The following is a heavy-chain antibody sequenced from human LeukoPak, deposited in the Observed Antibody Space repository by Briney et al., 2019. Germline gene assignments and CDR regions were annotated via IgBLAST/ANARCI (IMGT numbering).Heavy chain of an antibody. CDR1: GYSISSGYY. CDR2: INHSGRK. J-gene: IGHJ6*03. D-gene: IGHD3-9*01. V-gene: IGHV4-38-2*02. CDR3: ARVDYDILTGPGRRDYYYYMDV. Sequence: TPSETLSLTCTVSGYSISSGYYWGWIRQPPGKGLEWTGSINHSGRKYYNPSLKSRVTISVDTSKNQFSLKLSSVTAADTAVYYCARVDYDILTGPGRRDYYYYMDVWGKGTTVTISS.